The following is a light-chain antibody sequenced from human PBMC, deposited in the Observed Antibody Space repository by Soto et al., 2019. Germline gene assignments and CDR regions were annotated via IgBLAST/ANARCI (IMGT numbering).Light chain of an antibody. V-gene: IGKV3-11*01. J-gene: IGKJ2*01. Sequence: EIVLTQSPATLSLSPGERATLSCSASPSISYNLAWYQQKPGQAPRLLIYDASNRATGVPARFSGSGSGTDFTLSISSLEPEDFAVYYCQQRGDWPLYTFGQGSRLEIK. CDR1: PSISYN. CDR3: QQRGDWPLYT. CDR2: DAS.